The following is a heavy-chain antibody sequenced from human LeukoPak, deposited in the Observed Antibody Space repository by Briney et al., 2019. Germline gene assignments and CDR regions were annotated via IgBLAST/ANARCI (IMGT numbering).Heavy chain of an antibody. V-gene: IGHV4-34*01. CDR3: TRAVAGHPD. CDR1: GVPFSNYY. Sequence: PSETLSLTCAVSGVPFSNYYWSWVRQSPRQGLEWIGEINHSEYTNYNPSLNSRVTMSIDTSKNQFSLTLTSVTAADAGVYYCTRAVAGHPDWGQGTLVTVSS. J-gene: IGHJ4*02. CDR2: INHSEYT. D-gene: IGHD6-19*01.